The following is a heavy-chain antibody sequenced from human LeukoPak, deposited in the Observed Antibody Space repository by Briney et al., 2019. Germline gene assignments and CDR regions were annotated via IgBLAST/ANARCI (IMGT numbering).Heavy chain of an antibody. CDR3: ARVGRDYYYDSSGYSDAFDI. CDR2: ISAYNGNT. CDR1: GYTFTGYY. V-gene: IGHV1-18*04. Sequence: ASVKVSCKASGYTFTGYYMHWVRQAPGQGLEWMGWISAYNGNTNYAQKLQGRVTMTTDTSTSTAYMELRSLRSDDTAVYYCARVGRDYYYDSSGYSDAFDIWGQGTMVTVSS. D-gene: IGHD3-22*01. J-gene: IGHJ3*02.